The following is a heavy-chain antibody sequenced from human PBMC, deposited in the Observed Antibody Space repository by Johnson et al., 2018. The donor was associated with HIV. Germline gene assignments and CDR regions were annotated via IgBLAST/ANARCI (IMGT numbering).Heavy chain of an antibody. CDR2: ISYDGSNK. J-gene: IGHJ3*01. Sequence: QVQLVESGGGVVQPGRSLRLSCAASGFTFSSYGMHWVRQAPGKGLEWVAVISYDGSNKYYADSVKGRFTISRDNSKNTLYLQMNSLRPEDTAVYFCARGGLYIQFLAFDA. CDR1: GFTFSSYG. D-gene: IGHD4-11*01. V-gene: IGHV3-30*03. CDR3: ARGGLYIQFLAFDA.